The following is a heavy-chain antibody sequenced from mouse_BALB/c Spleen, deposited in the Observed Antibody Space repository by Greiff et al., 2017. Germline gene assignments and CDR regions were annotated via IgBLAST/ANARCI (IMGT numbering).Heavy chain of an antibody. Sequence: EVNVVESGGGLVKPGGSLKLSCAASGFTFSSYAMSWVRQTPEKRLEWVASISSGGSTYYPDSVKGRFTISRDNARNILYLQMSSLRSEDTAMYYCARGGDYYGNYEAYWGQGTLVTVSA. D-gene: IGHD2-1*01. CDR3: ARGGDYYGNYEAY. CDR1: GFTFSSYA. V-gene: IGHV5-6-5*01. CDR2: ISSGGST. J-gene: IGHJ3*01.